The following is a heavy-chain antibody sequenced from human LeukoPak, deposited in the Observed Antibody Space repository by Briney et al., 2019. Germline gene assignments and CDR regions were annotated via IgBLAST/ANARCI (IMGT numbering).Heavy chain of an antibody. Sequence: SVKVSCKASGGTFSSYAISWVRQAPGQGLEWMGGIIPIFGTANYAQKFQGRVTITADESTSTAYMELSSLRSEDTAVYYCARDPYGSGSYTHYNWFDPWGQGTLVTVSS. V-gene: IGHV1-69*13. D-gene: IGHD3-10*01. CDR3: ARDPYGSGSYTHYNWFDP. CDR1: GGTFSSYA. CDR2: IIPIFGTA. J-gene: IGHJ5*02.